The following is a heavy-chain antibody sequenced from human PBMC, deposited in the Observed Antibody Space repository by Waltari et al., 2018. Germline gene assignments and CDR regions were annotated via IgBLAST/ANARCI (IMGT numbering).Heavy chain of an antibody. D-gene: IGHD3-10*01. J-gene: IGHJ4*02. CDR3: ARAPGQGRLQFGFDE. V-gene: IGHV4-61*02. CDR1: RGYMRPPPTS. CDR2: IDNHGAT. Sequence: QVELQESGPGLVRPAQTLSPTCTLSRGYMRPPPTSYNWVRQSAGQSLECIATIDNHGATILDPAFRDRVTISGYTSRAQFLWRLTSATPADTATYFCARAPGQGRLQFGFDEWGPGIQVTVSS.